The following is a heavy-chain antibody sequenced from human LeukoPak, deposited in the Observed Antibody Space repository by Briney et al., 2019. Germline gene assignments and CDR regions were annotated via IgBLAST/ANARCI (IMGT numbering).Heavy chain of an antibody. V-gene: IGHV4-34*01. D-gene: IGHD5-12*01. J-gene: IGHJ4*02. CDR1: GGSFSGYY. Sequence: SETLSLTCAVYGGSFSGYYWSWIRQPPGKVLEWIGEINHSGSTNYNPSLKSRVTISVDTSKNQFSLKLSSVTAADTAVYYCARGTRRDGYNFPLPFDYWGQGTLVTVSS. CDR3: ARGTRRDGYNFPLPFDY. CDR2: INHSGST.